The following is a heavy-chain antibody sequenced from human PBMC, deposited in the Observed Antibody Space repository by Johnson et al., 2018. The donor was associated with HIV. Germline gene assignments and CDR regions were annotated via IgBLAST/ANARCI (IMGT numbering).Heavy chain of an antibody. CDR1: GFTFNSYA. V-gene: IGHV3-23*04. CDR2: ISGSGANT. J-gene: IGHJ3*02. CDR3: AKDQWSSSWTNDAFDI. D-gene: IGHD6-13*01. Sequence: VQVVESGGGLVQPGGSLRLSCAVSGFTFNSYAMSWVRQAPGKGLEWVSAISGSGANTYYADSVKGRFTISRDNAKNSLYLQMNSLRAEDTAVYYCAKDQWSSSWTNDAFDIWGQGTMVTVSS.